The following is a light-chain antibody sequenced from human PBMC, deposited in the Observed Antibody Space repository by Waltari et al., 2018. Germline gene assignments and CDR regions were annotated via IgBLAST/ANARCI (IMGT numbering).Light chain of an antibody. Sequence: IVLTQSPATLFLSPGARATLSCRASQSVSSPLAWYQQKPGQAPGLLIYDASNRAPGSPSRFSGSGSATDFTLTISSLEPEDFAVYYCQQRSNWPYTFGQGTKLEIK. CDR2: DAS. CDR1: QSVSSP. V-gene: IGKV3-11*01. J-gene: IGKJ2*01. CDR3: QQRSNWPYT.